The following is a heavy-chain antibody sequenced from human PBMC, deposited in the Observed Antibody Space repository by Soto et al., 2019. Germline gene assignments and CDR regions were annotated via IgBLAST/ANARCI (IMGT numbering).Heavy chain of an antibody. D-gene: IGHD6-13*01. Sequence: SETLSLTCTVSGGSVSSYYWNWIRQPPGKGLEWIGYVYYSGSTNYNPSLKSRVTISLDTSKNQFSLKLNSVTAADTAVYYCARGGSSWRLYFDYWGQGTLVTVSS. CDR2: VYYSGST. CDR3: ARGGSSWRLYFDY. V-gene: IGHV4-59*02. CDR1: GGSVSSYY. J-gene: IGHJ4*02.